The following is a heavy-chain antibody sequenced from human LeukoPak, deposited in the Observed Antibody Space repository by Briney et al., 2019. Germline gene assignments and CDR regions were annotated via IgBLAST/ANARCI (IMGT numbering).Heavy chain of an antibody. CDR3: ARARDDFWSYYYYYMDV. D-gene: IGHD3-3*01. Sequence: PPGGSLRLSCAASGFTFSSYGMHWVRQAPGKGLEWVAFIRYDGSNKYYADSVKGRFTISRDNSENTLYLQMGSLRADDTAVYYCARARDDFWSYYYYYMDVWGKGTTVTVSS. CDR2: IRYDGSNK. J-gene: IGHJ6*03. CDR1: GFTFSSYG. V-gene: IGHV3-30*02.